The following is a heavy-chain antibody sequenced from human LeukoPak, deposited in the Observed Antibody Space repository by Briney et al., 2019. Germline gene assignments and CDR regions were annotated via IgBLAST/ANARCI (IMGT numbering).Heavy chain of an antibody. J-gene: IGHJ3*02. V-gene: IGHV4-39*01. CDR3: ARHYRGALAGTMGAFDI. CDR1: GGSISSRSYY. Sequence: SETLSLTCAVSGGSISSRSYYWGWGRQPPGKGLERTGSIHYSGSTYYDASFKSRVTMSVDTSKNQFSLKLSSVTAADTAVYYCARHYRGALAGTMGAFDIWGQGTMVTVSS. CDR2: IHYSGST. D-gene: IGHD6-19*01.